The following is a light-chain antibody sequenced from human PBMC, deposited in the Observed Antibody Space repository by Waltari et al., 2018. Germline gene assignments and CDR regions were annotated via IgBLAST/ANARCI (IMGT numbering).Light chain of an antibody. Sequence: QSALTQPASLSGSPGQSITIPCTGTSSDVGYYNYASWYQHYPGKAPKLIIYDVTNRPSGVSSRFSGSKSGNTASLTISGLQAEDETDYYCSSYTTSGLYVFGSGTQVTVL. CDR3: SSYTTSGLYV. CDR1: SSDVGYYNY. CDR2: DVT. J-gene: IGLJ1*01. V-gene: IGLV2-14*03.